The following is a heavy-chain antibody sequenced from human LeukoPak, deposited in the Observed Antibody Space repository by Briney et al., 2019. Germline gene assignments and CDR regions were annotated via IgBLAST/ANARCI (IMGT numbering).Heavy chain of an antibody. CDR2: ISWDAVGT. CDR3: AKDMARWLQSDAFDI. J-gene: IGHJ3*02. D-gene: IGHD5-24*01. V-gene: IGHV3-43*01. Sequence: GGSMRLSCAVYGLTFADYTMDWVSPPAGEGMGWVCLISWDAVGTYYADSVKGRFTISRDKSENSPYLQMNSLRTEDTALYYCAKDMARWLQSDAFDIWGQGTMVTVSS. CDR1: GLTFADYT.